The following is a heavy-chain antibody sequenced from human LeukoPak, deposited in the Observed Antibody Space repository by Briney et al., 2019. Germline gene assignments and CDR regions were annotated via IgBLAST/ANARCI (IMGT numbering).Heavy chain of an antibody. CDR3: ARQLVGATYFDY. J-gene: IGHJ4*02. Sequence: GGSLRLSCAASGFTFSSYAMSWVRQAPGKGLEWVSAISGSGGSTYYADSVKGRFTISRDNSKNTLYLQMNSLRAEDTAVYYCARQLVGATYFDYWGQGTLVTVSS. CDR1: GFTFSSYA. CDR2: ISGSGGST. D-gene: IGHD1-26*01. V-gene: IGHV3-23*01.